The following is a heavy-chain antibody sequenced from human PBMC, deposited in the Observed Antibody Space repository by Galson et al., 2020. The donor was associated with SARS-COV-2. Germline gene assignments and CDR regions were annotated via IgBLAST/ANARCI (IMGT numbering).Heavy chain of an antibody. CDR2: ISGSGKTI. CDR1: EFIFSDYY. V-gene: IGHV3-48*01. D-gene: IGHD4-17*01. Sequence: GESLKISCAASEFIFSDYYMNWVRQAPGKGLEWISAISGSGKTIYYAESVKGRFTISRDNAKTSLYLQMNSLTADDTAVYFGARGMTTYDYGGKGALVIVSS. J-gene: IGHJ4*02. CDR3: ARGMTTYDY.